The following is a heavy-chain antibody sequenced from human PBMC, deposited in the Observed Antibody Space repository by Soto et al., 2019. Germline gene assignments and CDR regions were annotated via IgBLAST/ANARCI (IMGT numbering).Heavy chain of an antibody. CDR3: ARHHPGIAASGGGG. Sequence: GGSLRLSCAASGFTVSNNYMRWVRQAPGKGLEWVSLIYSGGSTHYADSVKGRFTISRDNSKNTLYLQMNSLRVEDTAVYYCARHHPGIAASGGGGWGQGTLVTVSS. J-gene: IGHJ4*02. CDR2: IYSGGST. CDR1: GFTVSNNY. V-gene: IGHV3-66*04. D-gene: IGHD6-13*01.